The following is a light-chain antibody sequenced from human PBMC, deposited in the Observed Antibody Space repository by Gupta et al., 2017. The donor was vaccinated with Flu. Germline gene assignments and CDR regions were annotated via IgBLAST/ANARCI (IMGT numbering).Light chain of an antibody. CDR1: QSLLHSNGYNY. J-gene: IGKJ2*01. CDR3: MEALQIPDI. V-gene: IGKV2-28*01. Sequence: DILVTQSPLSLPVTPGEPASISCRSSQSLLHSNGYNYVDWFLQKPGQSPQLRSYLGSNRASGVPDRFSGSGSGTDFTLKISRVEAEDVGVYYCMEALQIPDIFGKGTRLEI. CDR2: LGS.